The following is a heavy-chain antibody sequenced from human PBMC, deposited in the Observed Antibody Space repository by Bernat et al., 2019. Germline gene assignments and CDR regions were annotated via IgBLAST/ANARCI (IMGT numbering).Heavy chain of an antibody. CDR1: GFTFSSYG. D-gene: IGHD3-10*01. CDR2: ISYDGSNK. Sequence: QVQLVESGGGVVQPGRSLRLSCAASGFTFSSYGMHWVRQAPGKGLEWVAVISYDGSNKYYADSVKGRFTISRDNSKNTLYLQMNSLRAEDTAVYYCARVGSYFLDYWGQGTLVTVSS. CDR3: ARVGSYFLDY. J-gene: IGHJ4*02. V-gene: IGHV3-30*03.